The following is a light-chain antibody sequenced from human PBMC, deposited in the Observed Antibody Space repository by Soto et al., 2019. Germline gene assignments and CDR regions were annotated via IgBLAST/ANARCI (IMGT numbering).Light chain of an antibody. CDR1: QSLLHSEGQTY. V-gene: IGKV2D-29*01. J-gene: IGKJ3*01. CDR2: EVS. Sequence: DLVMTQTPLSLSVTPGQSASISCKSSQSLLHSEGQTYLYWYLQKPGQPTQILFYEVSNRFPGVPDRVTAARSGTDLTLKISRVEAEDVGIYYCMQSGQLPITFGPGTKVDIK. CDR3: MQSGQLPIT.